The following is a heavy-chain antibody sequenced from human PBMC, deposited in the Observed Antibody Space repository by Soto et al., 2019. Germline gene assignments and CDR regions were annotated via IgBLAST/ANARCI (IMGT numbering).Heavy chain of an antibody. CDR3: TKDRHPDGIWTFDF. J-gene: IGHJ4*02. CDR1: GFTFGTYT. D-gene: IGHD3-9*01. CDR2: LGGGGDT. Sequence: PGGSLILSCAASGFTFGTYTMNWVRQAPGKGLEWVSALGGGGDTHYAESVKGRFTISRDYSKNILLLQMNSLRDEDSAIYYCTKDRHPDGIWTFDFWGQGTQVTVSS. V-gene: IGHV3-23*01.